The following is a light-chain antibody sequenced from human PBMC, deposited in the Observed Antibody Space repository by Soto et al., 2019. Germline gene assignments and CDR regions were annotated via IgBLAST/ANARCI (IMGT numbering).Light chain of an antibody. J-gene: IGLJ2*01. CDR1: ASNIGTFY. Sequence: YGLTQPPSASATPGQGVTVSCSGSASNIGTFYVSWYQHLPGTAPKLLIYADNQRPSGVPDRFSGSKSGTSASLAISGLRSGDEADYYCTSWDDNLSAVVFGGGTKVTVL. CDR2: ADN. CDR3: TSWDDNLSAVV. V-gene: IGLV1-47*02.